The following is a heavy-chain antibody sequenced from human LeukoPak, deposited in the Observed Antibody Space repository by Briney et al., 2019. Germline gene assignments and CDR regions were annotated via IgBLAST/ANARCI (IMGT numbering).Heavy chain of an antibody. CDR1: GGSITSYY. CDR3: ARDHYGSGSYKSYFDS. CDR2: MYTSGST. D-gene: IGHD3-10*01. V-gene: IGHV4-4*07. J-gene: IGHJ4*02. Sequence: SETLSLTCTVSGGSITSYYWSWLRQPAGKGLEWIGRMYTSGSTKYNPSLKSRVVISLDNSKNQFSLKVTSVTAADTAVYYCARDHYGSGSYKSYFDSWGQGAQVTVSS.